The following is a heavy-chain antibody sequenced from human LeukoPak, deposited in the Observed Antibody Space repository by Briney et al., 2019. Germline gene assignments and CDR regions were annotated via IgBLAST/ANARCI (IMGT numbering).Heavy chain of an antibody. CDR3: ARGSLSGCTNGVCYSSGPNWFDP. Sequence: ASVKVSCKASGYTFTGYYMHWVRQAPGQGLEWMGWINPNSGGTNYAQKFQGRVTMTRDTSISTAYMELSRLRSDDTAVYYCARGSLSGCTNGVCYSSGPNWFDPWGQGTLVTVSS. D-gene: IGHD2-8*01. J-gene: IGHJ5*02. V-gene: IGHV1-2*02. CDR1: GYTFTGYY. CDR2: INPNSGGT.